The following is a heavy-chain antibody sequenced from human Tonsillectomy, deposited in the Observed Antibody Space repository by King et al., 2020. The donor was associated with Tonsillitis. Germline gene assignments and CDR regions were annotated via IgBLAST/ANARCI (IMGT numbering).Heavy chain of an antibody. Sequence: QLVQSGGGLVQPGRSLRLSCAASGFTFDDYAMHWVRQAPGKGLEWVSGISRNSGSIGYADSVNGRFTISRDNSKNSLYLQMNSLRAEDTALYYCAKGNHLGCNYDVHWFDPWGQGTLVTVSS. CDR3: AKGNHLGCNYDVHWFDP. V-gene: IGHV3-9*01. J-gene: IGHJ5*02. CDR2: ISRNSGSI. CDR1: GFTFDDYA. D-gene: IGHD4-11*01.